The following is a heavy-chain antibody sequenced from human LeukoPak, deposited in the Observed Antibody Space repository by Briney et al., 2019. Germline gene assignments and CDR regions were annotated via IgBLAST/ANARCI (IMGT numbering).Heavy chain of an antibody. CDR3: AQDSYRNPYFDY. CDR1: GFTFSSYA. V-gene: IGHV3-23*01. Sequence: GGSLRLSCAASGFTFSSYAMSWVRQAPGKGLEWVSAISGSGGSTYYADSVKGRFTISRDNSKNTLYLQMNSLRAEDTAVYYCAQDSYRNPYFDYWGQGTLVTVSS. D-gene: IGHD1-26*01. CDR2: ISGSGGST. J-gene: IGHJ4*02.